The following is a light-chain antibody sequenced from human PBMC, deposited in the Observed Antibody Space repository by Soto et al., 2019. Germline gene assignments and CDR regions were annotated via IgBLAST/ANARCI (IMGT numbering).Light chain of an antibody. Sequence: DIQVTQSPSTLSGSVGDRFTIACRASQTISSWLAWYQQKPGKAPKLLIYKASTLKSGVPSRFSGSGSGTEFTLTISSLQPDDFATYYCQHSTSYSEAFGQGTK. J-gene: IGKJ1*01. V-gene: IGKV1-5*03. CDR3: QHSTSYSEA. CDR1: QTISSW. CDR2: KAS.